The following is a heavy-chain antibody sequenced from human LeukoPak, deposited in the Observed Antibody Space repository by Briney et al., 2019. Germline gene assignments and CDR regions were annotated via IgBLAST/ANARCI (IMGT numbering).Heavy chain of an antibody. CDR1: GFTFSSYA. V-gene: IGHV3-30-3*01. D-gene: IGHD2-15*01. CDR2: ISYDGSNK. Sequence: PGGSLRLSCAASGFTFSSYAMHWVRQAPGKGLEWVAVISYDGSNKYYADSVKGRFTISRDNSKNTLYLQMNGLRAEDTAVYYCARLWVDPRPGLIDYWGQGTLVTVSS. J-gene: IGHJ4*02. CDR3: ARLWVDPRPGLIDY.